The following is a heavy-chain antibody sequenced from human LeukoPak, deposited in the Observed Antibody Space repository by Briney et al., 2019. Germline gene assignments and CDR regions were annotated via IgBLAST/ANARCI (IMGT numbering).Heavy chain of an antibody. J-gene: IGHJ4*02. D-gene: IGHD6-13*01. CDR3: ARGSTTWYASLDY. CDR2: IYYSGST. Sequence: SETLSLTCTVSGGSISSGSYYWSWIRQPAGKGLEWIGSIYYSGSTYYNPSLKSRVTLSLDTSKNQFSLKLTSVTAADTAVYYCARGSTTWYASLDYWGQGTLVTVSS. V-gene: IGHV4-39*07. CDR1: GGSISSGSYY.